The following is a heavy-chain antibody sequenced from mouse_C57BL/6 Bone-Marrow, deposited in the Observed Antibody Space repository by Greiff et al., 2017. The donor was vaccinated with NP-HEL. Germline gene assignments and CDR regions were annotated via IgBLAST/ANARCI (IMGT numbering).Heavy chain of an antibody. D-gene: IGHD2-3*01. Sequence: VKLMESGPELVKPGASVKISCKASGYSFTSYYIHWVKQRPGQGLEWIGWIYPGSGNTKYNEKFKGKATLTADTSSRTAYMHLSSLTSEDSAVYYCARRDGYYVYWYFDVGGTGTTVTVSS. V-gene: IGHV1-66*01. CDR3: ARRDGYYVYWYFDV. CDR1: GYSFTSYY. J-gene: IGHJ1*03. CDR2: IYPGSGNT.